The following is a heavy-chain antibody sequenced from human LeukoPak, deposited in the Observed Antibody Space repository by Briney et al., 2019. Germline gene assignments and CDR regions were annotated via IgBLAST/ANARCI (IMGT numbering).Heavy chain of an antibody. CDR1: GFTFSNAW. Sequence: GGSPRLFCAASGFTFSNAWMSWVRQAPGRGPEWVGRIKRKGVDGPIDYAAPVKGRLSVSRDDSKNMSYLQMNSLKSEDTAVYYCTAGTGRSDFDYWGQGTLVTVSS. CDR3: TAGTGRSDFDY. V-gene: IGHV3-15*01. D-gene: IGHD3/OR15-3a*01. J-gene: IGHJ4*02. CDR2: IKRKGVDGPI.